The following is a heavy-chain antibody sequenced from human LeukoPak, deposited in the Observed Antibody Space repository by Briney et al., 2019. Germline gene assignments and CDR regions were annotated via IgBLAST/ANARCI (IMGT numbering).Heavy chain of an antibody. D-gene: IGHD2-2*01. J-gene: IGHJ5*02. V-gene: IGHV3-21*01. CDR3: ARDPMDVPAAIRFDP. CDR2: ISSSSSYI. CDR1: GFTFSSYS. Sequence: GGSLRLSCAASGFTFSSYSMNWVRQAPGKGLEWVSSISSSSSYIYYADSVKGRFTISRDNAKNSLYLQMNSLRAEDTAVYYCARDPMDVPAAIRFDPWGQGTLVTVSS.